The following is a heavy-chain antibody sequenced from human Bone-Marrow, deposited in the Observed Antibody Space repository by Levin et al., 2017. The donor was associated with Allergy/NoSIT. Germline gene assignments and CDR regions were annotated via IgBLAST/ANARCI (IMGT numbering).Heavy chain of an antibody. CDR3: ARVLYSSYYGGLDV. D-gene: IGHD3-22*01. Sequence: SETLSLTCSVSGASISSYYCTWIRQPPGKGLEWIGNIYYGGGTNYNPSLESRVTTSVDTSKNQFSLKLTSVTAADTVVYYCARVLYSSYYGGLDVWGQGTTVTVSS. J-gene: IGHJ6*02. CDR1: GASISSYY. CDR2: IYYGGGT. V-gene: IGHV4-59*01.